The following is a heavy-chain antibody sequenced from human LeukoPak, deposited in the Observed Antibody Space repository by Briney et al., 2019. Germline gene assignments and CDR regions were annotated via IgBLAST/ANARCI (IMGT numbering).Heavy chain of an antibody. CDR1: GFTFSNYA. CDR2: ISGSGGST. D-gene: IGHD5-12*01. V-gene: IGHV3-23*01. CDR3: AKEGGSLPVSYSMHV. Sequence: PGGSLRLSCAASGFTFSNYAMNWVRQAPGKGLEWVSGISGSGGSTYYADSVKGRFTISRDSSKNTLYLQMNSLRAEDTAVYYCAKEGGSLPVSYSMHVWGKGTTVTVSS. J-gene: IGHJ6*03.